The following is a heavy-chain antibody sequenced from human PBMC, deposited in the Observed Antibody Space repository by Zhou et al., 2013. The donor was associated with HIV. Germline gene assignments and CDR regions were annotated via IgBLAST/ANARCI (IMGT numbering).Heavy chain of an antibody. CDR2: MNPNSGNT. CDR1: GYTFTSYD. D-gene: IGHD7-27*01. CDR3: ARVELGIFQFPLQHAFDI. J-gene: IGHJ3*02. Sequence: QVQLVQSGAEVKKPGSSVKVSCKASGYTFTSYDINWVRQATGQGLEWMGWMNPNSGNTGYAQKFQGRVTMTRNTSISTAYMELSSLRSEDTAVYYCARVELGIFQFPLQHAFDIWGQGTMVTVSS. V-gene: IGHV1-8*01.